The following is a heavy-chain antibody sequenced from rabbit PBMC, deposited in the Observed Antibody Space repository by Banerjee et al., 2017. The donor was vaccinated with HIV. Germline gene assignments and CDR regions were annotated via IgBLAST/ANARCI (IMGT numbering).Heavy chain of an antibody. J-gene: IGHJ4*01. Sequence: QSLEESGGDLVKPGASLTLTCTASGFFFSSAYYMCWVRQAPGKGLEWIACIYAGSSGSTYYASWAKGRFTISKTSSTTVTLQMTSLTAADTATYFCARLYAPDAGYGYFKMDLWGPGTLVSVS. CDR3: ARLYAPDAGYGYFKMDL. D-gene: IGHD6-1*01. CDR1: GFFFSSAYY. CDR2: IYAGSSGST. V-gene: IGHV1S40*01.